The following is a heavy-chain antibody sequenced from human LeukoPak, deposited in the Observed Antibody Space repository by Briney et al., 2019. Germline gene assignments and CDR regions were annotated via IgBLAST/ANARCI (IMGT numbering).Heavy chain of an antibody. D-gene: IGHD2-8*01. CDR2: ISGSGGNT. Sequence: GGSLRLSCAASGFTFSSYAMSWARQAPGKGLEWVSAISGSGGNTYYTDSVKGRFSISRDNSKNTLYLQMNSLRAEDTAVYYCAKSGVPVRIWGQGTLVTVSS. CDR1: GFTFSSYA. CDR3: AKSGVPVRI. V-gene: IGHV3-23*01. J-gene: IGHJ4*02.